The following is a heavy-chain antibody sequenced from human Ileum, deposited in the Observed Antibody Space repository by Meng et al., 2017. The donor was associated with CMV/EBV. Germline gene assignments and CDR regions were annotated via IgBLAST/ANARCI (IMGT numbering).Heavy chain of an antibody. Sequence: FLFSNYSMDWVRQAPDKGLKLVTVISYDGSHPCYADSVKDRFTISSDNSKNTLYLQMNSLRAEDTAVYYCARDLSNYYGSGTYHRFDPWGQGTLVTVSS. CDR1: FLFSNYS. CDR3: ARDLSNYYGSGTYHRFDP. V-gene: IGHV3-30*19. CDR2: ISYDGSHP. D-gene: IGHD3-10*01. J-gene: IGHJ5*02.